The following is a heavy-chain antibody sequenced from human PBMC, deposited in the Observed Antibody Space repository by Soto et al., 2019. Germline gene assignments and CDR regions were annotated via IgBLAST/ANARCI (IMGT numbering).Heavy chain of an antibody. CDR1: GYSFTNND. J-gene: IGHJ5*02. Sequence: ASVKISCRASGYSFTNNDVSWVLQATGQGLEGMGWMNPGSGDTGYAQKFQGRVTMTRDISIATAYMKLSSRRSDDPAIYYCARMATFGSLNWFDPWGQGTLFTVSS. CDR2: MNPGSGDT. CDR3: ARMATFGSLNWFDP. V-gene: IGHV1-8*01. D-gene: IGHD3-16*01.